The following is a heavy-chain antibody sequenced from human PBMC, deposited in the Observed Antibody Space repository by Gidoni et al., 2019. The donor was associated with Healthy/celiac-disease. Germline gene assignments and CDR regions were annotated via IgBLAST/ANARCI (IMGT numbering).Heavy chain of an antibody. Sequence: EVQLVESGGGLVKPGGSLRLSCAASGFTFSSYSMNWVRQAPGKGMEWVSSISSSSSYIYYADSVKGRFTISRDNAKNSLYLQMNSLRAEDTAGYYCARDRRKTYYYYGMDVWGQGTTVTVSS. V-gene: IGHV3-21*01. CDR3: ARDRRKTYYYYGMDV. CDR2: ISSSSSYI. J-gene: IGHJ6*02. CDR1: GFTFSSYS.